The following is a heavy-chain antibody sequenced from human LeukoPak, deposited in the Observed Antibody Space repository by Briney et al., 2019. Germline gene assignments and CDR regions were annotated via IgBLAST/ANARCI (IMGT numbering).Heavy chain of an antibody. CDR3: ATEQWLAPPPDG. CDR1: GFTLSKYW. V-gene: IGHV3-74*01. J-gene: IGHJ6*02. D-gene: IGHD6-19*01. Sequence: GGSLRLSCVASGFTLSKYWMLWVRQPPGKGLESVSRINTDGTITTYADSVKGRFTVSRDNADNTMFLQMNSVRDEDTAVYYCATEQWLAPPPDGWGQGTPVTVSS. CDR2: INTDGTIT.